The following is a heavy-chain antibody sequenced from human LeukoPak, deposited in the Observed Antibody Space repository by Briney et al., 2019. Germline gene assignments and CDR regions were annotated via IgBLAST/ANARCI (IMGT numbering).Heavy chain of an antibody. V-gene: IGHV3-23*01. CDR3: AKLANGDDAFDV. CDR2: ISGSGGGGST. Sequence: GGSLRLSCAVSGFTFSTYAMSWVRQAPGKGLEWVSGISGSGGGGSTYYADSVKGRFTISRHDSKNTLYLQLDSLRAEDTAKYYCAKLANGDDAFDVWGQGTMVTVSS. D-gene: IGHD4/OR15-4a*01. CDR1: GFTFSTYA. J-gene: IGHJ3*01.